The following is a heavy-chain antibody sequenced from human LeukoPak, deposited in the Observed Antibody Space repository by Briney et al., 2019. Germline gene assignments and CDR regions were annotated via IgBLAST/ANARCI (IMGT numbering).Heavy chain of an antibody. V-gene: IGHV3-48*04. D-gene: IGHD1-1*01. CDR2: ISSSSSTI. J-gene: IGHJ5*02. Sequence: GGSLRLSCAASGFTFSSYSMNWVRQAPGKGLEWVSYISSSSSTIYYADSVKGRFTISRDNAKNSLYLQMNSLRAEDTAVYYCARTTTGTGTHWFDPWGQGTLVTVSS. CDR1: GFTFSSYS. CDR3: ARTTTGTGTHWFDP.